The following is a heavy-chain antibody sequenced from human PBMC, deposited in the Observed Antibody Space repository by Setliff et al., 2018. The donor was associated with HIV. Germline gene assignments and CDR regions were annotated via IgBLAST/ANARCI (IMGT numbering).Heavy chain of an antibody. Sequence: GGSLRLSCAASGFTFSNYAMSWVRQAPGKGLEWVSATSGSGRSTYYADSVKGRFTISRDNSKNTLYLQMNSLRAEDTAVYFCAKPHRRRMIIVVSWYFDYWGQGTLVTVSS. CDR1: GFTFSNYA. CDR3: AKPHRRRMIIVVSWYFDY. CDR2: TSGSGRST. D-gene: IGHD3-22*01. V-gene: IGHV3-23*01. J-gene: IGHJ4*02.